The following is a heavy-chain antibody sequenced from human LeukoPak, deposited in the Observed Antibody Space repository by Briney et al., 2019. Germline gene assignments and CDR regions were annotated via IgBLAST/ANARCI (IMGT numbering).Heavy chain of an antibody. CDR3: ARDRDYYGSGSYYRSMDL. CDR1: GFTFSSYE. V-gene: IGHV3-48*03. Sequence: GGSLRLSCAASGFTFSSYEMNWVRQAPGKGLEWVSYISSSGSTIYYADSVKGRFTISRDNAKNSLYLQMNSLRAEDTAVYYCARDRDYYGSGSYYRSMDLWGKGTTVTVSS. J-gene: IGHJ6*04. D-gene: IGHD3-10*01. CDR2: ISSSGSTI.